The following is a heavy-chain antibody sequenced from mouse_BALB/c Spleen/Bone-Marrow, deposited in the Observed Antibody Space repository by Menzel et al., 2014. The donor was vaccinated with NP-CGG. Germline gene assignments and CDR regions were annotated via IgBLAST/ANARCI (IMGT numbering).Heavy chain of an antibody. CDR3: ARRAYGGSYGFAY. D-gene: IGHD1-1*01. CDR1: GYTFTSHW. CDR2: INPSTDYT. J-gene: IGHJ3*01. Sequence: VQLQQSGAELAKPGASLKMSCKASGYTFTSHWMHWVKQRPGQGLEWIGYINPSTDYTEYNQKFKDKATLTADKSSXTAFMQLSSLTSEDSAVYYCARRAYGGSYGFAYWGQGTLVTVSA. V-gene: IGHV1-7*01.